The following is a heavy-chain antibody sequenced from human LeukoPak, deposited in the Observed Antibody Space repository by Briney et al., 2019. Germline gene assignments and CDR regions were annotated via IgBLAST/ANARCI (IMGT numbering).Heavy chain of an antibody. V-gene: IGHV3-7*01. Sequence: SGGSLRLSCAASGFTFSSYWMNWVRQAPGKGLEWVANIKQDGSEKYYVDSVKGRFTISRDNAKNSLYLQMNSLGAEDTAVYYCARTVVPAAIPIFDYWGQGTLVTVSS. CDR3: ARTVVPAAIPIFDY. CDR2: IKQDGSEK. D-gene: IGHD2-2*02. J-gene: IGHJ4*02. CDR1: GFTFSSYW.